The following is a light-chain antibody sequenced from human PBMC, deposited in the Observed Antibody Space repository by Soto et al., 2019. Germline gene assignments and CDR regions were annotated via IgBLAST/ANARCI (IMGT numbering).Light chain of an antibody. V-gene: IGKV3-15*01. CDR1: ESVHRN. CDR2: YAS. J-gene: IGKJ3*01. CDR3: QRYSNSAPT. Sequence: EMVMTQSPATLSVSPGERVTLSCRASESVHRNLAWYQQKPGHGPSLLIYYASTRATGVPDRCTGSGSGTEFTLTIRSLQSEDVGVYHCQRYSNSAPTFGPGTKVEIK.